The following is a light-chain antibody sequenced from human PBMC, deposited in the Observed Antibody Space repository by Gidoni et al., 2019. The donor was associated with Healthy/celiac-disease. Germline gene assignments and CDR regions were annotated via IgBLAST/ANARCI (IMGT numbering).Light chain of an antibody. V-gene: IGLV3-16*01. Sequence: SYELTQPPSVSVSLGQMARITCSGEALPKKYAYWYQQKPGQFPVLVIYKDSERPSGIPERFSGSSSGTIVTLTISGVQAEDEADYYCLSADSSGTYREYVFGSGTKVTVL. CDR1: ALPKKY. CDR3: LSADSSGTYREYV. J-gene: IGLJ6*01. CDR2: KDS.